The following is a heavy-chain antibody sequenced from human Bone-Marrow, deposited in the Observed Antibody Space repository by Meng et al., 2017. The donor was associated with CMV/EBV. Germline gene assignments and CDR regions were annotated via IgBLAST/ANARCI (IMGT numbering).Heavy chain of an antibody. V-gene: IGHV3-23*01. D-gene: IGHD6-13*01. CDR1: GFTFSSYW. Sequence: GESLKISCAASGFTFSSYWMSWVRQAPGKGLEWVSTIYGSGGTTNYADSVKGRFTISRDDSRNTLYLQMNSLRVDDTAVFYCARGDSSTTWLVFDYWGLGTLVTGSS. CDR3: ARGDSSTTWLVFDY. CDR2: IYGSGGTT. J-gene: IGHJ4*02.